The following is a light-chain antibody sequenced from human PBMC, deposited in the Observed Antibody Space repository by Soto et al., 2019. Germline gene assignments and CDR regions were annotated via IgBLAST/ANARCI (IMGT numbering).Light chain of an antibody. V-gene: IGKV1-39*01. CDR1: QSISSY. J-gene: IGKJ1*01. CDR2: AAS. Sequence: DIQMTQSPSSLSASVVDRVTITFRASQSISSYLNWYQQKPGKAPKLLIYAASSLQSGVPSRFSGSGSGTDFTLTISSLQPEDFATYYCQQSYITWTFGQGTKVDI. CDR3: QQSYITWT.